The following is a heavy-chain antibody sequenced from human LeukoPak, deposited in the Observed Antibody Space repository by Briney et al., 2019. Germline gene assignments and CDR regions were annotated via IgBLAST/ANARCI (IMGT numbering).Heavy chain of an antibody. CDR3: ARTWKYYDSSGYSSDDAFDI. J-gene: IGHJ3*02. Sequence: SQTLSLTCAISGDRVSSNSAAWNWIRQSPSRGLEWLGRTYYRSKWYNDYAVFVKSRTTINPDTSKNQFSLQLNSVTPEDTAVYYCARTWKYYDSSGYSSDDAFDIWGQGTMVTVSS. D-gene: IGHD3-22*01. CDR2: TYYRSKWYN. CDR1: GDRVSSNSAA. V-gene: IGHV6-1*01.